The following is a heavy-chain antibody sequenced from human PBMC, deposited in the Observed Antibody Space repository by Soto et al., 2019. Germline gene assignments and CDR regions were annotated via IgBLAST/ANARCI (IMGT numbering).Heavy chain of an antibody. CDR2: INSDGSST. Sequence: GGSLRLSCAASGFTFSSYWMHWVRHAPGKGLVWVSRINSDGSSTSYADSVKGRFTISRDNAKNTLYLQMNSLRAEDTAVYYCARDPSYYYDSSGPGGAFGIWGQGTMVTVSS. J-gene: IGHJ3*02. CDR3: ARDPSYYYDSSGPGGAFGI. CDR1: GFTFSSYW. V-gene: IGHV3-74*01. D-gene: IGHD3-22*01.